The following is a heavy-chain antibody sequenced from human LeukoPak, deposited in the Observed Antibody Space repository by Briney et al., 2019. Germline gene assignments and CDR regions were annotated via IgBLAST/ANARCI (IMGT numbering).Heavy chain of an antibody. CDR2: IKQDGSEK. CDR1: GFTFSSYG. Sequence: GGSLRLSCAASGFTFSSYGMSWVRQAPGKGLEWVADIKQDGSEKYYVDSVKGRFTVSRDNAENSLYLQMSSLRAEDTAVYYCARLTQLARGRYWGQGTLVTVSS. J-gene: IGHJ4*02. CDR3: ARLTQLARGRY. D-gene: IGHD6-6*01. V-gene: IGHV3-7*03.